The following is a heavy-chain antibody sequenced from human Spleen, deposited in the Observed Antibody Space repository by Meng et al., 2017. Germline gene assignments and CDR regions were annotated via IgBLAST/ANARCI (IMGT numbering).Heavy chain of an antibody. CDR2: INPNNGGT. CDR1: GYTFTGNY. V-gene: IGHV1-2*06. CDR3: ARYYYGSGSYPK. D-gene: IGHD3-10*01. J-gene: IGHJ4*02. Sequence: QVQLVQSGADVKKPGASVKVSCKASGYTFTGNYIHWVRQAPGQGLEWMGRINPNNGGTNYAQKFQGRVTMTRDTSISTAYMDLSGLTSDDTAVYYCARYYYGSGSYPKWGQGTLVTVSS.